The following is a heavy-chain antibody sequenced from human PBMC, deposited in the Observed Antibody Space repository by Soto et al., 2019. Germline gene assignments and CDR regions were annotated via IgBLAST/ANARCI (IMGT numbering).Heavy chain of an antibody. Sequence: GGSLRLSCAASGFTFSSYAMSWVRQAPGKGLEWVSAISGSGSTYYADSVKGRFTISRDNSKNTLYLQMNSLRAEDTAVYYCARGITMIVADAFDIWGQGTMVTVSS. D-gene: IGHD3-22*01. CDR2: ISGSGST. CDR1: GFTFSSYA. CDR3: ARGITMIVADAFDI. V-gene: IGHV3-23*01. J-gene: IGHJ3*02.